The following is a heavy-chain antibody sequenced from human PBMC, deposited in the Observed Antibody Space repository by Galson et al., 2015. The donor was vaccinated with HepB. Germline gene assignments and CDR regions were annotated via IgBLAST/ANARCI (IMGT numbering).Heavy chain of an antibody. D-gene: IGHD3-22*01. Sequence: SLRLSCAASGFTFSDYHMSWIRQAPGKGLEWVSYISSSSYTNYADSVKGRFTISRDNAKNSLYLQMNSLRAEDTAVYYCATYDSSGYSSGDYWGQGTLVTVSS. CDR1: GFTFSDYH. J-gene: IGHJ4*02. V-gene: IGHV3-11*06. CDR3: ATYDSSGYSSGDY. CDR2: ISSSSYT.